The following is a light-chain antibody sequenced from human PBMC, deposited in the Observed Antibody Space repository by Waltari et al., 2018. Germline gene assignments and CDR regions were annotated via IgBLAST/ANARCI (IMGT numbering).Light chain of an antibody. CDR2: AAS. V-gene: IGKV1-27*01. J-gene: IGKJ3*01. CDR1: QGISNY. Sequence: DIQMTQSPSSLSASVGDRVTITGRASQGISNYLAWYQHQPGKVPKLLIYAASTLPSGVPSRFSGGGSGTDFTLAISSLQPEDVATYYCQKYNNALFAFGPGTKVDIK. CDR3: QKYNNALFA.